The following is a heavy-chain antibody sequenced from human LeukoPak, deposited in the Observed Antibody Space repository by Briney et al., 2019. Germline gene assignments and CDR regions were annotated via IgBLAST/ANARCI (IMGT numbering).Heavy chain of an antibody. CDR1: GFTFSSYE. V-gene: IGHV3-48*03. Sequence: GGSLRLSCAASGFTFSSYEMSWVRQAPGKGLEWVSYISSSGSTIYYADSVKGRFTISRDNAKNSLYLQMNSLRAEDTAVYYCARETYYYGSGSYYFDYWGQGTLVTVSS. J-gene: IGHJ4*02. CDR3: ARETYYYGSGSYYFDY. CDR2: ISSSGSTI. D-gene: IGHD3-10*01.